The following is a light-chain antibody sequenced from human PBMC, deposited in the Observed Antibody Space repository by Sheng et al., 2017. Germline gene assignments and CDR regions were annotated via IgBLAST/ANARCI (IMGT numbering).Light chain of an antibody. CDR1: QGVNTY. J-gene: IGKJ4*01. CDR3: QQYNNWPLT. Sequence: EIVLTQSPAILFVSPGETATLSCGASQGVNTYLAWYQQKRGQAPRLLISGASTRATGVPARFSGSGSGTEFILTISGLQSEDFEVYYCQQYNNWPLTFGGGTKVQIK. CDR2: GAS. V-gene: IGKV3-15*01.